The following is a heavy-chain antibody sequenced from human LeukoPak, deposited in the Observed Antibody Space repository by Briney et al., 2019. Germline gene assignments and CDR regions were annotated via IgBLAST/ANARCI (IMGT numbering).Heavy chain of an antibody. CDR3: AKGYSAYGPRRDYFDY. CDR1: GFTFSSYA. D-gene: IGHD5-12*01. Sequence: PPGGSLRLSCAASGFTFSSYAMSWVRQAPGKGLEWVSAISGSGGSTNYADSVKGRFTISRDNSKNTLYLQMNSLRAEDTAVYYCAKGYSAYGPRRDYFDYWGQGTLVTVSS. J-gene: IGHJ4*02. V-gene: IGHV3-23*01. CDR2: ISGSGGST.